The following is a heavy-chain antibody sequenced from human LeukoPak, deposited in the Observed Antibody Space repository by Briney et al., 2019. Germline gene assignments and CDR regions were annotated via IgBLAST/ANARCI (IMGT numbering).Heavy chain of an antibody. J-gene: IGHJ6*03. CDR3: TTEGVVVPYYYYMDV. Sequence: GGSLRLSCTASGFTFGDYGMSWVRQAPGKGLEWVGRIRSKTDGGTTDYAAPVKGRFTISRDDSKNTVYLQMNSLKTEDTAVYYCTTEGVVVPYYYYMDVWGKGTTVTISS. D-gene: IGHD2-2*01. CDR2: IRSKTDGGTT. V-gene: IGHV3-15*01. CDR1: GFTFGDYG.